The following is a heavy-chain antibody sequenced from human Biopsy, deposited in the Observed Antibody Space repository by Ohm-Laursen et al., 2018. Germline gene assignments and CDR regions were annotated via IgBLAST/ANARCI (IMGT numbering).Heavy chain of an antibody. V-gene: IGHV4-4*07. J-gene: IGHJ6*02. CDR2: TYKGGNT. CDR3: ARDLPSSYYYAMDV. CDR1: GASITSYY. Sequence: SDTLSLTCTVSGASITSYYWCWIRQPAGKGLEWIGHTYKGGNTNHNPSLKSRVSMSVDTPKNQLSLTLRSVTAADTAVYYCARDLPSSYYYAMDVWGQGTTVTVSS.